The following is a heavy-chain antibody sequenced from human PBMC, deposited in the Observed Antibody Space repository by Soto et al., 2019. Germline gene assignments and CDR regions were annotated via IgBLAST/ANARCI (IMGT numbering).Heavy chain of an antibody. Sequence: QVQLVQSGAEVKKPGSSVKVSCKASVGTFSSYAISWVRQAPGQGLEWMGGIIPIFGTGNYAQKFQGRVTITADESTSTAYMELSSLRSEDTAVYYCARGRGTPIGSYFDYWGQGTLVTVSS. CDR2: IIPIFGTG. V-gene: IGHV1-69*01. CDR3: ARGRGTPIGSYFDY. CDR1: VGTFSSYA. J-gene: IGHJ4*02. D-gene: IGHD3-10*01.